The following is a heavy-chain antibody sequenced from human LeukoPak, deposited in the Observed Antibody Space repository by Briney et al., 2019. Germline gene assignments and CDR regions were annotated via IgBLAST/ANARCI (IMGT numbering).Heavy chain of an antibody. V-gene: IGHV3-7*01. CDR1: GFTFSNTW. Sequence: GGSLRLSCAASGFTFSNTWMSWVRQARGKGLEWVANVKQDGSEKYYVDSVKGRFTISRDNAKNSLYLQMNSLRVEDTAVYYCARDGSGWSVYWGQGTLVTVSS. J-gene: IGHJ4*02. CDR3: ARDGSGWSVY. CDR2: VKQDGSEK. D-gene: IGHD6-19*01.